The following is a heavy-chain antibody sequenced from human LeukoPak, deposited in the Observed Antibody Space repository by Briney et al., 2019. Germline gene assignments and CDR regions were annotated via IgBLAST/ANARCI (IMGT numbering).Heavy chain of an antibody. CDR2: MSYSGST. CDR3: ARGFFSMVRQGVYFDY. J-gene: IGHJ4*02. D-gene: IGHD3-10*01. V-gene: IGHV4-39*01. CDR1: GGSISSSSYY. Sequence: SETLSLTCTVSGGSISSSSYYWAWIRQPPGKGLEWIGSMSYSGSTYYNPSLKSRITISVGTSKKQFSLNLISVTAADTAVYYCARGFFSMVRQGVYFDYWGQGTLVTVSS.